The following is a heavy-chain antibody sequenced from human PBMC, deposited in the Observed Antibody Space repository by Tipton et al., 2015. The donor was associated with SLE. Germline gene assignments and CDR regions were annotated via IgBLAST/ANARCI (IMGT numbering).Heavy chain of an antibody. D-gene: IGHD3-3*01. CDR2: IRYDGSNK. CDR3: ARDSYYDFWSGFSDY. Sequence: SLRLSCAASGFTFSNYGMHWVRQAPGKGLEWVAFIRYDGSNKYYADSVKGRFTISRDNSKNTLYLQMNSLRAEDTAVYYCARDSYYDFWSGFSDYWGQGTLVTVSS. J-gene: IGHJ4*02. V-gene: IGHV3-30*02. CDR1: GFTFSNYG.